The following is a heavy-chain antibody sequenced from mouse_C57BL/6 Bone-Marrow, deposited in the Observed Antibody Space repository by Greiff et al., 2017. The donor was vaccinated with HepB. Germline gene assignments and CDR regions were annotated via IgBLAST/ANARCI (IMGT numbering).Heavy chain of an antibody. Sequence: VMLVESGPGLVAPSQSLSITCTVSGFSLTSYGVHWVRQPPGKGLEWLVVIWSDGSTTYNSALKSRLSISKDNSKSQVFLKMNSLQTDDTVMYYCARHEGDDYDFGWAMDYWGQGTSVTVSS. CDR2: IWSDGST. J-gene: IGHJ4*01. D-gene: IGHD2-4*01. CDR3: ARHEGDDYDFGWAMDY. V-gene: IGHV2-6-1*01. CDR1: GFSLTSYG.